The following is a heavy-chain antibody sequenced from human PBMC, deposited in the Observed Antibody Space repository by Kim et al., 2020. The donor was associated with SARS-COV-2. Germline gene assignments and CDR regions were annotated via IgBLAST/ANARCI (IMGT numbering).Heavy chain of an antibody. CDR2: IKQDGSER. CDR1: GFTFSGYW. J-gene: IGHJ4*02. CDR3: VSERAGDPGQVDY. V-gene: IGHV3-7*05. D-gene: IGHD3-10*01. Sequence: GGSLRLSCAASGFTFSGYWMSWVRQAPGKGLEWVANIKQDGSERYYVDSVKGRFTISRDNAKNSLYLQMNSLRAEDTAVYYCVSERAGDPGQVDYWGQGTLVTVSS.